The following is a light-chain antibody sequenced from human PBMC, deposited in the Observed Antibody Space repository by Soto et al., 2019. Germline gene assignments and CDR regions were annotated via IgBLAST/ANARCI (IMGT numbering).Light chain of an antibody. Sequence: DIQMTQSPSTLSAPVGDSVTITCRASQNINSWLAWYQQKPGKAPKLLIFDASSLESGVPSRFSGSGSGTQFTLTISRLQSEDSAVYFCQQNNRWPHITFGQGTRLEIK. CDR3: QQNNRWPHIT. CDR1: QNINSW. CDR2: DAS. V-gene: IGKV1-5*01. J-gene: IGKJ5*01.